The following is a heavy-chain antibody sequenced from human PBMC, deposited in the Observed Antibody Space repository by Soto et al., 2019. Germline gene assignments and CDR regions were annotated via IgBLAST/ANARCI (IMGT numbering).Heavy chain of an antibody. CDR2: IHHSGST. J-gene: IGHJ4*02. CDR3: PPFTVVREVCDY. CDR1: GGSFSGYY. Sequence: QGQLPQWGAGLLKPSETLSLTCAVYGGSFSGYYWSWIRQPPGQGLAWIGEIHHSGSTTYNPSLKSRVTISRDTSKNQCSLKLSSVSAAATAVYYCPPFTVVREVCDYWGQGTPVTVSA. V-gene: IGHV4-34*01. D-gene: IGHD3-10*01.